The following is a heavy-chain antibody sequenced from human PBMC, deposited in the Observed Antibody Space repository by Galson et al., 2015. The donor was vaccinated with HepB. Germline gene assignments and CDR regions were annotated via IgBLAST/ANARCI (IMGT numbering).Heavy chain of an antibody. CDR1: GFTFSSYA. CDR2: ISYDGSNK. J-gene: IGHJ4*02. V-gene: IGHV3-30*04. D-gene: IGHD6-13*01. Sequence: LRLSCAASGFTFSSYAMHWVRQAPGKGLEWVAVISYDGSNKYYADSVKGRFTISRDNSKNTLYLQMNSLRAEDTAVYYCARKRYPYNSSWSYFDYWGQGTLVTVSS. CDR3: ARKRYPYNSSWSYFDY.